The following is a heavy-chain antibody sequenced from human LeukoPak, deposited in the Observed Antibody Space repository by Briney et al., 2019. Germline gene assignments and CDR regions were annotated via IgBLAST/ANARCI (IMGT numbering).Heavy chain of an antibody. CDR3: ARLHSSRAEEFDP. CDR1: GGSISGYY. CDR2: IYYTGIT. V-gene: IGHV4-59*01. Sequence: PSETLSLTCTVSGGSISGYYWGWIRQSTGKGLEWIGYIYYTGITAYNPSLGSRVTISVDRSNNQFSLRLTSVTAADTAVYYCARLHSSRAEEFDPWGQGTLVTVSS. J-gene: IGHJ5*02.